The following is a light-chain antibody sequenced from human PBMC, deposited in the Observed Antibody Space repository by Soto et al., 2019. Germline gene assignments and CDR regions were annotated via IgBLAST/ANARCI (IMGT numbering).Light chain of an antibody. CDR1: QSISSW. V-gene: IGKV1-5*01. J-gene: IGKJ5*01. CDR2: DAS. Sequence: DIQMTQSPSTLSASVGDRVTITCRASQSISSWLAWYQQKPGKAPKLLIYDASNLESGVPSRFSGSGSGTELTLTISSLQPDDFATYYCQQYNSYPITFGQGTRLEIK. CDR3: QQYNSYPIT.